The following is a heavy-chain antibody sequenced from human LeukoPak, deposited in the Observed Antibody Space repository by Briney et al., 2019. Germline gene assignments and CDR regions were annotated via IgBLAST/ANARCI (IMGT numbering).Heavy chain of an antibody. CDR3: ARVPGVYSSGWPHDYYFDY. D-gene: IGHD6-19*01. J-gene: IGHJ4*02. Sequence: SGTLSLTCAVSGGSISSSNWWSWVRQPPGKGLEWIGEIYHSGSTNYNPSLKSRVTISVDKSKNQFSLELSSVTAADTAVYYCARVPGVYSSGWPHDYYFDYWGQGTLVTVSS. V-gene: IGHV4-4*02. CDR2: IYHSGST. CDR1: GGSISSSNW.